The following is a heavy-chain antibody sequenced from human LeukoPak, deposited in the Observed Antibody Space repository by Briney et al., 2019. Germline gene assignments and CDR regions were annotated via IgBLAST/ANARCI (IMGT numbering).Heavy chain of an antibody. CDR3: ARQNYGGNSAYFDP. Sequence: GGSLRLSCAASGFTFSTSDMIWVRQAPGKGLEWVSTITSSSTHIYYADSVKGRFAISRDNAKNSLYLQMNSLRAEDTAVYYCARQNYGGNSAYFDPWGQGTLVTVSS. J-gene: IGHJ5*02. V-gene: IGHV3-21*01. CDR1: GFTFSTSD. D-gene: IGHD4-23*01. CDR2: ITSSSTHI.